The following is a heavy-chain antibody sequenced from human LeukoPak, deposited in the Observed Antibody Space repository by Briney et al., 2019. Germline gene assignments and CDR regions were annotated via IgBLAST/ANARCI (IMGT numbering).Heavy chain of an antibody. Sequence: SETLSLTCTVSGGSVSSGSYYWSWIRQPPGKGLEWIGYIYYSGSTNYNPSLKSRVTISVDTSKNQFSLELSSVTAADTAVYYCARDRVVPAAIIYYYYGMDVWGQGTTVTVSS. D-gene: IGHD2-2*01. CDR1: GGSVSSGSYY. V-gene: IGHV4-61*01. CDR3: ARDRVVPAAIIYYYYGMDV. J-gene: IGHJ6*02. CDR2: IYYSGST.